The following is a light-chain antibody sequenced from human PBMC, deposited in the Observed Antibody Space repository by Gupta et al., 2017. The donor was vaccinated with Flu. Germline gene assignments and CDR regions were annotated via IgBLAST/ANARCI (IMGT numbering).Light chain of an antibody. V-gene: IGKV3-20*01. J-gene: IGKJ2*01. CDR3: QQYSSRPPRYS. Sequence: ATLFFTARQSLSTPSFSWYHQKPGQSPSLLLYCASTRATSIPDSFIGSCSAADFTTIILRLVPADVSVYYCQQYSSRPPRYSFGRGTKLEIK. CDR2: CAS. CDR1: QSLSTPS.